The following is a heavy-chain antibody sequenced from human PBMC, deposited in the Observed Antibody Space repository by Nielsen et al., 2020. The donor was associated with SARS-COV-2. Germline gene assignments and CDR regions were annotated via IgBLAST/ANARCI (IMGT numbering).Heavy chain of an antibody. Sequence: RQAPGKGLEWVSYISSSGSTIYYADSVKGRSTISRDNAKNSLYLQMNSLRAEDTAVYYCARGAAAGWDHYYYGMDVWGQGTTVTVSS. CDR3: ARGAAAGWDHYYYGMDV. J-gene: IGHJ6*02. D-gene: IGHD6-13*01. V-gene: IGHV3-11*01. CDR2: ISSSGSTI.